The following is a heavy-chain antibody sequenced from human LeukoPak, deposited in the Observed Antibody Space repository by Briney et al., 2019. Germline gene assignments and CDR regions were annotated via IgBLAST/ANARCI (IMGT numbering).Heavy chain of an antibody. CDR3: ASSRYCSGGSCSLPGY. CDR1: GGSSYGYY. J-gene: IGHJ4*02. CDR2: INHSGST. V-gene: IGHV4-34*01. Sequence: SETLSLTCAVYGGSSYGYYWSWIRQPPGKGLEWIGEINHSGSTNYNPSLKSRITISVDMSDNQFSLKLTSVTAADTAVYFCASSRYCSGGSCSLPGYWGQGTLVTVSS. D-gene: IGHD2-15*01.